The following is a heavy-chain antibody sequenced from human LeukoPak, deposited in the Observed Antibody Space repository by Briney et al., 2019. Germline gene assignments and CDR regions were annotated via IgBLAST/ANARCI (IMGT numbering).Heavy chain of an antibody. CDR2: IYHSGST. J-gene: IGHJ4*02. D-gene: IGHD3-10*01. CDR1: GGSISGYY. V-gene: IGHV4-59*01. CDR3: AREGFGNSYYFDY. Sequence: SSETLSLTCTVSGGSISGYYWSWIRQPPGKGLEGIGYIYHSGSTNYNPSLESRITISLDTSNKQFSLKLSSVSAADTAVYYCAREGFGNSYYFDYWGQGTPVTVSS.